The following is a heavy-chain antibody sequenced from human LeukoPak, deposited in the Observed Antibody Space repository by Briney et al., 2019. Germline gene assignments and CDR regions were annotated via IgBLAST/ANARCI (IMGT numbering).Heavy chain of an antibody. Sequence: ASVKVSCKASGYTFTSYDINWVRQATGQGLEWMGWMNPNSGNTGYAQKFQGRVTMTRNTSISTAYMELSSLRSEDTAVYYCARRLLPPALNINNWFDPWGQGTLVTVSS. D-gene: IGHD4-23*01. CDR2: MNPNSGNT. V-gene: IGHV1-8*01. CDR3: ARRLLPPALNINNWFDP. CDR1: GYTFTSYD. J-gene: IGHJ5*02.